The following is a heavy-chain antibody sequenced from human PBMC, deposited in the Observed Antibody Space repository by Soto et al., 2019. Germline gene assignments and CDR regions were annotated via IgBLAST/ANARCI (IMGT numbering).Heavy chain of an antibody. J-gene: IGHJ4*02. CDR2: IYYSGRT. V-gene: IGHV4-31*03. CDR1: GAAITNDGYY. D-gene: IGHD3-22*01. Sequence: SDTLSLTYSVSGAAITNDGYYWNWIRQHPGKGLEWLGSIYYSGRTNYNPSLKSRISISVDTSKKQFSLKLSSVTAADTAVYFCARHYSRVAVPFDYWGQGTLVTVSS. CDR3: ARHYSRVAVPFDY.